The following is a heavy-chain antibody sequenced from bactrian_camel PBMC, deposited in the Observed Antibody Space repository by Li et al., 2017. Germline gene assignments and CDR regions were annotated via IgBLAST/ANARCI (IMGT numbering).Heavy chain of an antibody. V-gene: IGHV3S53*01. Sequence: VQLVESGGGSVQAGGSLNLSCTYKNLPSAYCLGWARQAPGKEREGVAQIAQDGTTRYADSVKGRFIISQNAARNIAYLEMNNLEPDDTGIYYCAARRGVYCMNGYQYWGQGTQVTVS. CDR3: AARRGVYCMNGYQY. CDR1: NLPSAYC. D-gene: IGHD1*01. CDR2: IAQDGTT. J-gene: IGHJ4*01.